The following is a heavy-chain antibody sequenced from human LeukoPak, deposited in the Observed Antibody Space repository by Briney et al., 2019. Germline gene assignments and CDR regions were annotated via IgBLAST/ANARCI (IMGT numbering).Heavy chain of an antibody. D-gene: IGHD3-10*01. J-gene: IGHJ3*02. CDR3: ARPLYYYGSGSYYLDDAFDI. CDR2: IYYSGST. Sequence: PSETLSLTCTVSGGSISSSSYYRGWIRQPPGKGLEWIGSIYYSGSTYYNPSLKSRVTISVDTSKNQFSLKLSSVTAADTAVYYCARPLYYYGSGSYYLDDAFDIWGQGTMVTVSS. CDR1: GGSISSSSYY. V-gene: IGHV4-39*01.